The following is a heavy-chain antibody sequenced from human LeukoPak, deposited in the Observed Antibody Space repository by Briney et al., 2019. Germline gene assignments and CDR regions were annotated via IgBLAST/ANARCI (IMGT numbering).Heavy chain of an antibody. CDR2: ISGSGGST. V-gene: IGHV3-23*01. Sequence: PGGSLRLSCAASGFTFSSYAMSWVRQAPGKGLEWVSAISGSGGSTYYADSVKGRFTISRDNSKNTLYLQMNSLRAEDTAVYYCARDYRVDIVATILDYWGQGTLVTVSS. CDR1: GFTFSSYA. D-gene: IGHD5-12*01. CDR3: ARDYRVDIVATILDY. J-gene: IGHJ4*02.